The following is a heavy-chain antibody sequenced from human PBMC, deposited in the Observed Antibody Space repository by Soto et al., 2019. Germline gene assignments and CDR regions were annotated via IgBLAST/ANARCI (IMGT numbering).Heavy chain of an antibody. J-gene: IGHJ4*02. CDR2: ISSDGTNR. CDR3: AGGDANGSDGDLAY. CDR1: GFTFSNDI. Sequence: QVQLVESGGGVVQPGGSLRLSCAVSGFTFSNDIMHWVRQAPGKGLEWVALISSDGTNRYYADSVKGRFTTSRDNAKNTMYLQMNSLRVEDTATYYCAGGDANGSDGDLAYWGQGALVTVSS. D-gene: IGHD1-26*01. V-gene: IGHV3-30-3*01.